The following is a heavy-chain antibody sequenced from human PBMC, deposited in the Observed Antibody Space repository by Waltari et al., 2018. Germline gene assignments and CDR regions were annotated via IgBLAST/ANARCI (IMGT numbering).Heavy chain of an antibody. V-gene: IGHV1-2*02. Sequence: QVQLVQSGAEVKKPGASVTVSCKASGYTFTGYYIHWVRQAPGQGLEWMGWINPNSGGTNYAQKFQGRVTMTRDTSISTAYMELSRLRSDDTAVYYCACFSGYYYQSFDYWGQGTLVTVSS. CDR1: GYTFTGYY. D-gene: IGHD3-22*01. CDR2: INPNSGGT. J-gene: IGHJ4*02. CDR3: ACFSGYYYQSFDY.